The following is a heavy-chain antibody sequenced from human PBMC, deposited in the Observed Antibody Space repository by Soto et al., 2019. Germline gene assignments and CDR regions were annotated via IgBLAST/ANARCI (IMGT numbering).Heavy chain of an antibody. CDR1: GGAISSSSYY. CDR3: ARRLGRYFDWLFGSYGAFDI. CDR2: IYYSGST. D-gene: IGHD3-9*01. Sequence: SETMSLTYTVAGGAISSSSYYWGWIRQPPGKGLEWIGSIYYSGSTYYNPSLKSRVTISVDTSKNQFSLKLSSVTAADTAVYYCARRLGRYFDWLFGSYGAFDIWGQGTMVTVS. V-gene: IGHV4-39*01. J-gene: IGHJ3*02.